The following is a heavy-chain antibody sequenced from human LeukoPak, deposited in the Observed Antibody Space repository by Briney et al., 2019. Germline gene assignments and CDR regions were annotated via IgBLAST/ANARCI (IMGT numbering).Heavy chain of an antibody. V-gene: IGHV3-7*01. J-gene: IGHJ4*02. CDR3: VSGSEGYRDY. Sequence: GGSLSLSCTASGFTFSSYWMSWVRQAPGKGLECVANINQGGSDKYYVDSVTGRFTISRDNAKDSVYLQMNSLRAEDTAVYYCVSGSEGYRDYWGQGNLVSVSS. CDR2: INQGGSDK. CDR1: GFTFSSYW. D-gene: IGHD3-10*01.